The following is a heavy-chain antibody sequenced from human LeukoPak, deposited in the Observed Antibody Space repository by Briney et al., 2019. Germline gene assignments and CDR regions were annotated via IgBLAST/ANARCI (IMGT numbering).Heavy chain of an antibody. V-gene: IGHV3-9*01. CDR3: ARGVFWSGYPYFDN. CDR1: GFTFDDYA. D-gene: IGHD3-3*01. J-gene: IGHJ4*02. Sequence: GGSLRLTCAASGFTFDDYAMHWVRQAPGKGLEWVSGISWNSGSIGYADSVKGRFTISRDNAKNSLYLQMNSLRAEDTAFYYCARGVFWSGYPYFDNWGLGTLVTVSS. CDR2: ISWNSGSI.